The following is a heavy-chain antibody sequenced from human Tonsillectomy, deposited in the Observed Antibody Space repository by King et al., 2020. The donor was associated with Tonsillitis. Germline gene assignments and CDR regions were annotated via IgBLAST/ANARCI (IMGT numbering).Heavy chain of an antibody. CDR2: ISYDGSNK. CDR1: GFTFSHYG. V-gene: IGHV3-30*18. J-gene: IGHJ6*02. D-gene: IGHD5-18*01. Sequence: VQLVESGGGVVQPGRSLRLSCAASGFTFSHYGMHWVRQAPGKGLEWVAVISYDGSNKWSADALKGRFTISRDNSNNTLYLQMNSLRAEDTAVYYCAKPIYSYQNYYFYGMDVWGRGITVTGS. CDR3: AKPIYSYQNYYFYGMDV.